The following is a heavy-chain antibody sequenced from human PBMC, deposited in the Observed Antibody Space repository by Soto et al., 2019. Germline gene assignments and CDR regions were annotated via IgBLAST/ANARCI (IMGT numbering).Heavy chain of an antibody. J-gene: IGHJ4*02. Sequence: SETLSLTCTVSGGSISSSVYYWGWIRQPPGKGLEWIGSIYYSGSTYYNPSLKSRVTISVDTSRNQFSLTLSSVTAADTAVYYFARGGGSLYQKPSFDFWGQGTLVTASS. V-gene: IGHV4-39*01. CDR3: ARGGGSLYQKPSFDF. CDR2: IYYSGST. CDR1: GGSISSSVYY. D-gene: IGHD6-13*01.